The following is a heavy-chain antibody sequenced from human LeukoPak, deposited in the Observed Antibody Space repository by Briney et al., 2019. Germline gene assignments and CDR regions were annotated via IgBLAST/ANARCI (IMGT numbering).Heavy chain of an antibody. V-gene: IGHV1-18*04. CDR2: ISAYNGNT. CDR1: GYTFTSYG. CDR3: ARGGDILTGYPPDDY. D-gene: IGHD3-9*01. J-gene: IGHJ4*02. Sequence: ASVKVSCKASGYTFTSYGISWVRQAPGQGLEWMGWISAYNGNTNYAQKLQGRVTMTTDTPTSTAYMELRSLRSDDTAVYYCARGGDILTGYPPDDYWGQGTLVTVSS.